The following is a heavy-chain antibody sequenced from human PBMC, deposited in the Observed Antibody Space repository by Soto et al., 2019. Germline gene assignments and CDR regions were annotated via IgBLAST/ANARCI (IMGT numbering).Heavy chain of an antibody. CDR1: GFTFSSYD. Sequence: EVQLVESGGGLVQPGGSLRLSCAASGFTFSSYDMHWVRQATGKGLEWVSAIGTAGDTYYPGSVKGRFTISRENAKNSLYLQMNSLRAGDTAVYYCARALGSWSYYYYYGMDVWGQGTTVTVSS. CDR3: ARALGSWSYYYYYGMDV. D-gene: IGHD6-13*01. J-gene: IGHJ6*02. CDR2: IGTAGDT. V-gene: IGHV3-13*01.